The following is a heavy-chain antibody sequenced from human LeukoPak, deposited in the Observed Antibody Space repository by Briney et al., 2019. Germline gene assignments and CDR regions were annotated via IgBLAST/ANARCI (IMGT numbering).Heavy chain of an antibody. Sequence: SVKVSCKASGGTFSSYAISWVRQAPGQGLEWMGGIIPIFGTANYAQKFQGRVTITTDESTSTAYMELSSLRSEDTAVYYCARQGHGGYSYGGESDYWGQGTLVTVSS. CDR1: GGTFSSYA. CDR2: IIPIFGTA. V-gene: IGHV1-69*05. CDR3: ARQGHGGYSYGGESDY. D-gene: IGHD5-18*01. J-gene: IGHJ4*02.